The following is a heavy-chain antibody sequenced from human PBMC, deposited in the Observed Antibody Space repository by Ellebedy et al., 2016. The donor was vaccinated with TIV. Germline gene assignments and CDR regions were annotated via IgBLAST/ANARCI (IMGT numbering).Heavy chain of an antibody. Sequence: GESLKISXAASGFTFSSYGMHWVRQAPGKGLEWVAVISYDGSNKYYADSVKGRFTISRDNSKNTLYLQMNSLRAEGTAVYYCAKWEVYSGSLEDYWGQGTLVTVSS. CDR3: AKWEVYSGSLEDY. CDR2: ISYDGSNK. D-gene: IGHD1-26*01. J-gene: IGHJ4*02. CDR1: GFTFSSYG. V-gene: IGHV3-30*18.